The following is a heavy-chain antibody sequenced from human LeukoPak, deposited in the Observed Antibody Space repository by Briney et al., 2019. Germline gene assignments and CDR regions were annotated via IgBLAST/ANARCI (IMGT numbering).Heavy chain of an antibody. Sequence: PGGTLRLSCAASRFTFTIYGMSWVRQAPGKGLEWVSVISGSGHSTYYADSVKGRLTISRDNSKNTLYLQMNSLRAEDTAVYYCARDYLRTTVTAPWYFDLWGRGTLVTVSS. CDR3: ARDYLRTTVTAPWYFDL. J-gene: IGHJ2*01. CDR1: RFTFTIYG. D-gene: IGHD4-17*01. CDR2: ISGSGHST. V-gene: IGHV3-23*01.